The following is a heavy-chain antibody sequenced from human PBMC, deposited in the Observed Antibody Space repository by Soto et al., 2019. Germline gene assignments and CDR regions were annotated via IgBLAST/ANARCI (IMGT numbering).Heavy chain of an antibody. Sequence: ASVKVSCKASGYTFTGYYMHWVRQAPGQGLEWMGWINPNSGGTNYAQKFQGRVTMTRDTSIRTAYMELSRLRSDDTAVYYCARDLEYYYDSSGHGSDYWGQGTLVTVSS. CDR3: ARDLEYYYDSSGHGSDY. J-gene: IGHJ4*02. CDR1: GYTFTGYY. CDR2: INPNSGGT. V-gene: IGHV1-2*02. D-gene: IGHD3-22*01.